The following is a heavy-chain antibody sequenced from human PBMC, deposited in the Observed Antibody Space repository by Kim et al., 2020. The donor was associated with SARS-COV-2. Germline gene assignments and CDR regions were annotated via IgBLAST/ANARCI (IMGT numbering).Heavy chain of an antibody. V-gene: IGHV1-8*01. CDR1: GYTFTSYD. CDR3: ARGPQGYKQWLVLVPEYYYGMDV. D-gene: IGHD6-19*01. CDR2: MNPNSGNT. J-gene: IGHJ6*02. Sequence: ASVKVSCKASGYTFTSYDINWVRQATGQGLEWMGWMNPNSGNTGYAQKFQGRVTMTRNTSISTAYMELSSLRSEDTAVYYCARGPQGYKQWLVLVPEYYYGMDVWGQGTTVTVSS.